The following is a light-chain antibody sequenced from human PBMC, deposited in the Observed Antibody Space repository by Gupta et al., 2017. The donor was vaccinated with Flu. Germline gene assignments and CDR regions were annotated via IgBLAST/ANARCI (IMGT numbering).Light chain of an antibody. J-gene: IGLJ1*01. CDR3: QARDSSTKCYV. V-gene: IGLV3-1*01. Sequence: GQTDRITCSGENVGDKYVCWYQQRPGQSPVLLTYQDDKRHSVTPDRFSASNSATTATLTSSGTQARDGADYYCQARDSSTKCYVFGTGTKITVL. CDR2: QDD. CDR1: NVGDKY.